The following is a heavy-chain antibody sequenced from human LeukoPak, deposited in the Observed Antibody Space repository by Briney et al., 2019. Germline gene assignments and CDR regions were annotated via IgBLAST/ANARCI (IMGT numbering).Heavy chain of an antibody. J-gene: IGHJ4*02. CDR1: GFTFSSYG. CDR2: ISGSGAST. CDR3: ARDDY. Sequence: GGSLRLSCAASGFTFSSYGMHWVRQAPGKGLEWVSVISGSGASTYYADSVKGRFTISRDNAKNSLYLQMNSLRAEDTAVYYCARDDYWGQGTLVTVSS. V-gene: IGHV3-48*04.